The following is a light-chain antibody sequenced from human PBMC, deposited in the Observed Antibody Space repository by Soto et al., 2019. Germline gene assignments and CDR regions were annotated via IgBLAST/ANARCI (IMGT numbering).Light chain of an antibody. J-gene: IGKJ5*01. Sequence: EIVLTQSACTLSWSPGERATLSCRASQSVSSSYLAWYQQRPGQALRLLIYGASSRATGIADRFSGSGSGTDSTLTISRLEPEDFAVYYCQQYGRLITFGQGTRLEIK. V-gene: IGKV3-20*01. CDR3: QQYGRLIT. CDR1: QSVSSSY. CDR2: GAS.